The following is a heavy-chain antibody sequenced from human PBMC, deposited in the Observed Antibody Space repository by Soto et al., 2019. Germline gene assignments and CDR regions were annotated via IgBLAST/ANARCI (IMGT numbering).Heavy chain of an antibody. V-gene: IGHV3-66*02. J-gene: IGHJ3*02. Sequence: GGSLRLSCAASGFTVSSNYMSWVRQAPGKGLEWVSVIYSGGSTYYADSVKGRFTISRDNSKNTLYLQMNSLRAEDTAVYYCARVLPHLDAFDIWGQGTMVTVSS. CDR2: IYSGGST. CDR1: GFTVSSNY. CDR3: ARVLPHLDAFDI.